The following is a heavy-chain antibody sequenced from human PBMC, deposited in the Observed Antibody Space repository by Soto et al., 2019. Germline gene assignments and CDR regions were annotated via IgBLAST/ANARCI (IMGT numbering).Heavy chain of an antibody. V-gene: IGHV1-18*01. CDR1: GYMFSSYG. Sequence: QVQLLQSGAEVKKPGASVKVSCKASGYMFSSYGLTWVRQAPGQGLEWLGWIRGFHDDTNYAQKVQGTVTMTTAPSTNPAYMELRSLRSDDTAVYYCARVDPGQEIVVLTIDYWGQGTLVTVSS. D-gene: IGHD3-22*01. CDR3: ARVDPGQEIVVLTIDY. J-gene: IGHJ4*01. CDR2: IRGFHDDT.